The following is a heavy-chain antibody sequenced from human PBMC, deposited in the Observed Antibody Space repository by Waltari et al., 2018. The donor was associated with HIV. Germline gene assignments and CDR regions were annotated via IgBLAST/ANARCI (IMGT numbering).Heavy chain of an antibody. V-gene: IGHV3-23*01. CDR2: ISGSGGNK. CDR1: GFTFDKFA. J-gene: IGHJ3*01. Sequence: QLLESGGGLVQPGGSLRLSCVASGFTFDKFAMNWVRQAPGQGLGWLSSISGSGGNKFYADSVKGRISISRENSKNTVYLQINSLRVDDTAIYYCAKTVPTVTSIFEGFDVWGQRGHGHRVF. CDR3: AKTVPTVTSIFEGFDV. D-gene: IGHD4-17*01.